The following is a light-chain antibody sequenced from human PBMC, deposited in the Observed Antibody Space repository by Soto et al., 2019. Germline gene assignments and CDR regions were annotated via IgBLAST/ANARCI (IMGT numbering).Light chain of an antibody. V-gene: IGKV3-20*01. Sequence: EVVMTQSPASLSVSAGDRVTITCRAGPISSNLAWHQKRPGQAPRLLIYGASNRATGIPDRFSGSGSWTDLTLTISRLEHEDYAVYYCQQYGNSSTWTVGQGTKVDI. CDR2: GAS. CDR3: QQYGNSSTWT. CDR1: PISSN. J-gene: IGKJ1*01.